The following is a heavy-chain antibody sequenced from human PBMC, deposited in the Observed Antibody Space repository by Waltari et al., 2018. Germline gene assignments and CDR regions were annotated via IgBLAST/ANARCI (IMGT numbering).Heavy chain of an antibody. J-gene: IGHJ4*02. Sequence: EEKVVESGGGLVQPGESLRLSCVASGFTFGNYRFHWVRQPPGKGLVWVSGINSDETMTSYADSVKGRFTISRDNAKKTLYLQMNRLRAEDTALYYCAKARYFDWLLQPHFDYWGQGTLVTVSS. V-gene: IGHV3-74*01. D-gene: IGHD3-9*01. CDR3: AKARYFDWLLQPHFDY. CDR2: INSDETMT. CDR1: GFTFGNYR.